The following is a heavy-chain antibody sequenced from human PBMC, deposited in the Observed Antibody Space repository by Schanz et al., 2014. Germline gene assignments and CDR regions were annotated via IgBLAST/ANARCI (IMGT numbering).Heavy chain of an antibody. CDR1: GGSINNYY. CDR3: ARGQDHAKTGDL. CDR2: VHPSGTT. D-gene: IGHD2-2*01. Sequence: QVQLQESGPGLVKPSETLSLTCTVSGGSINNYYWSWVRQPPGKGLEWIGEVHPSGTTNYNPSLSYRVTMSVDASKNQFSLKLPSVTAADTAVYYCARGQDHAKTGDLWGRGTLVTISS. V-gene: IGHV4-4*07. J-gene: IGHJ5*02.